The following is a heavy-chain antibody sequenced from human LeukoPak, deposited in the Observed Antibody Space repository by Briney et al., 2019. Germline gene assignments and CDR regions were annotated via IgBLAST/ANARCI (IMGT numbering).Heavy chain of an antibody. CDR2: MNPNSGNT. J-gene: IGHJ3*02. CDR3: ARPKTGDRAFDI. V-gene: IGHV1-8*01. Sequence: ASVKVSCKASGYTFTSYDINWVRQATGQGLEWMGWMNPNSGNTGYAQKFQGRVTMTRNTSISTVYMELSSLRSEDTAVYYCARPKTGDRAFDIWGQGTMVTVSS. D-gene: IGHD7-27*01. CDR1: GYTFTSYD.